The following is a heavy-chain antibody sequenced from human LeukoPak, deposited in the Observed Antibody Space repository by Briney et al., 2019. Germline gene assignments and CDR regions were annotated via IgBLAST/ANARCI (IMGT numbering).Heavy chain of an antibody. V-gene: IGHV4-4*07. D-gene: IGHD5-12*01. Sequence: SETLSLTCTVSGGSISSYYWSWIRQPAGKGLEWIGRFYSGGSTDYNPSLKSRVTMSVDTSKNQFSLKLSSVTAADTAVYYCARVYSGYEWPGSLANYYFDYWGQGTLVTVSS. CDR2: FYSGGST. CDR1: GGSISSYY. CDR3: ARVYSGYEWPGSLANYYFDY. J-gene: IGHJ4*02.